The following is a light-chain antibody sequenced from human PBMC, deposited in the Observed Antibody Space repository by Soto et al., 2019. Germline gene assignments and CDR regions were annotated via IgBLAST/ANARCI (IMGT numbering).Light chain of an antibody. Sequence: QSVLTQSLSASATPGQRVTISCSGSSSNIGSNIVNWYQQLPGTAPKLLIYSNYQRPSGVPDRFSGSKSGTSASLAISGLQSEDEADYYCAAWDDSLNGVVFGGGTKLPVL. CDR2: SNY. CDR3: AAWDDSLNGVV. CDR1: SSNIGSNI. J-gene: IGLJ2*01. V-gene: IGLV1-44*01.